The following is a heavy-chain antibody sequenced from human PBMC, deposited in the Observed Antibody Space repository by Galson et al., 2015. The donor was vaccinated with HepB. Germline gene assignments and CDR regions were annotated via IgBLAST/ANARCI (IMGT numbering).Heavy chain of an antibody. CDR1: GFTFGSYY. J-gene: IGHJ5*02. CDR2: ISPDGTIT. D-gene: IGHD6-25*01. Sequence: SLRLSCAASGFTFGSYYMHWVRQSPGKGLVWVSNISPDGTITRYADSVKGRFTISRDNVQNTLYLQMNSLRVEDTAMYYCVRYGSGMLDPWGQGTLVTVSS. V-gene: IGHV3-74*01. CDR3: VRYGSGMLDP.